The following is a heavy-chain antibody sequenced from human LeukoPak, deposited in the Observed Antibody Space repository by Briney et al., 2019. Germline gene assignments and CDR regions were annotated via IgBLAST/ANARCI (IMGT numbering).Heavy chain of an antibody. J-gene: IGHJ4*02. Sequence: DSVKVSCKASGYTFTSYYMHWVRQAPGQGLEWMGIINPSGGSTSYAQKFQGRVTMTRDTSTSTVYMELSSLRSEDTAVYYCARDPITAAAGLKPYFDYWGQGTLVTVSS. CDR1: GYTFTSYY. D-gene: IGHD6-13*01. V-gene: IGHV1-46*01. CDR3: ARDPITAAAGLKPYFDY. CDR2: INPSGGST.